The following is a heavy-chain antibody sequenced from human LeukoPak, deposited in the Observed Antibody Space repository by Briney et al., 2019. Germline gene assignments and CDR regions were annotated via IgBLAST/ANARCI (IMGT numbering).Heavy chain of an antibody. CDR3: ARTKTGYSSGWSGDLDY. Sequence: GGSLRLSCAASGFTFSTYSMNWVRQAPGKGLEWVSVISYDGSNKYYADSVKGRFTISRDDSKNTLYLQVNSLRAEDTAVYYCARTKTGYSSGWSGDLDYWGQGTLVTVSS. CDR2: ISYDGSNK. V-gene: IGHV3-30*03. D-gene: IGHD6-19*01. CDR1: GFTFSTYS. J-gene: IGHJ4*02.